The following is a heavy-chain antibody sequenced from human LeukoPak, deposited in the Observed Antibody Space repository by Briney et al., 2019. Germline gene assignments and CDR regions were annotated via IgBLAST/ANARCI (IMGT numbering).Heavy chain of an antibody. CDR1: GGSISSYY. CDR2: IYYSGST. Sequence: SETLSLTCTVSGGSISSYYWSWIRQPPGKGLEWIGYIYYSGSTNYNPSLKSRVTISVDTSKNQFSLKLTSVTAADTAVYYCARSVLSRNFDYWGQGTLVTVSS. V-gene: IGHV4-59*08. CDR3: ARSVLSRNFDY. J-gene: IGHJ4*02.